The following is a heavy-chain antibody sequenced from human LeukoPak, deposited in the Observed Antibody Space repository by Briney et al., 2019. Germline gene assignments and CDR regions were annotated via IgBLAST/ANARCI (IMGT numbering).Heavy chain of an antibody. CDR3: AGPRTLTNDF. V-gene: IGHV3-23*01. J-gene: IGHJ4*02. CDR1: GFTFSIYA. CDR2: IRSNGGSQ. Sequence: GGSLRLSCAASGFTFSIYAMSWVRQAPGKGLEWVSAIRSNGGSQYYAESVKGRFTISRDNSKNTLYLQMNRLRAEDTAIYYCAGPRTLTNDFWGQGTLVTVSS.